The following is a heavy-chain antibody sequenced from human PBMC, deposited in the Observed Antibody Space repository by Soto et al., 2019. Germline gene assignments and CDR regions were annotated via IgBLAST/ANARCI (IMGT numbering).Heavy chain of an antibody. CDR1: GYTFTSYG. J-gene: IGHJ4*02. D-gene: IGHD4-4*01. CDR3: ARVPSFSTLDY. CDR2: ISAYNGDT. Sequence: QVQLVQSGAEVKQPGASVKVSCKASGYTFTSYGVSWVRQAPGQGLEWMGWISAYNGDTKYSQKFQGRVTMTTDTSPSTAYMELRSLRSDDTAVYYCARVPSFSTLDYWGQGSLVTVSS. V-gene: IGHV1-18*04.